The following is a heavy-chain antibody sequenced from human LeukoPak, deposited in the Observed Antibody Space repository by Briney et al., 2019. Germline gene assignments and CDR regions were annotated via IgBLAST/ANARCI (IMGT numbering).Heavy chain of an antibody. V-gene: IGHV1-2*02. CDR3: ARAVAFGSGSCPGY. CDR2: INPKNGGS. Sequence: ASVKVSCKASGYTFTAYYMYWVRQAPGQGLEWMGWINPKNGGSNSAQKFQGRVTMTRDTTISTAYMELSRLRCDDTAVYYCARAVAFGSGSCPGYWGQGALVTVSS. D-gene: IGHD3-10*01. J-gene: IGHJ4*02. CDR1: GYTFTAYY.